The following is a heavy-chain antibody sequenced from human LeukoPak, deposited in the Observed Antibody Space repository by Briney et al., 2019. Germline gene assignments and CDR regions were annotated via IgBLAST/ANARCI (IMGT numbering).Heavy chain of an antibody. CDR1: GFTFSSYA. CDR2: ISYDGSNK. J-gene: IGHJ4*02. D-gene: IGHD1-26*01. Sequence: GGSLRLSCAASGFTFSSYAMHWVRQAPGKGLEWVAVISYDGSNKYYADSLKGRLTISRDNAKNALYLQMNSLRAEDTAVYYCASHWSDSIDYWGQGTLVTVSS. V-gene: IGHV3-30*04. CDR3: ASHWSDSIDY.